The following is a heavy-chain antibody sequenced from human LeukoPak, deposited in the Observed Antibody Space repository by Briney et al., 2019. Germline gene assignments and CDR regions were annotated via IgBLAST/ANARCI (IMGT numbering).Heavy chain of an antibody. V-gene: IGHV3-23*01. CDR2: ISGSGGST. D-gene: IGHD6-13*01. CDR3: AKDAAGYSSSWYAYWVDY. J-gene: IGHJ4*02. CDR1: GFTFSSYA. Sequence: GGSLRLSCAASGFTFSSYAMSWVRQAPGKGLEWVSAISGSGGSTYYADSVKGRFTISRDNSKNTLYPQMNSLRAEDTAVYYCAKDAAGYSSSWYAYWVDYWGQGTLVTVSS.